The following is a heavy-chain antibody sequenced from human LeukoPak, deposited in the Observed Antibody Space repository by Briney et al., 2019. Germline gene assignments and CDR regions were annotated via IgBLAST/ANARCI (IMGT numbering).Heavy chain of an antibody. Sequence: PGGSLRLSCAASGFTFSSYSMNWARQAPGKGLEWVSSISSSSSYIYYADSVKGRFTISRDNAKTSLYLQMNSLRAEDTAVYYCAGARDYYGSGSYYNIDYWGQGTLVTVSS. CDR3: AGARDYYGSGSYYNIDY. CDR2: ISSSSSYI. J-gene: IGHJ4*02. CDR1: GFTFSSYS. V-gene: IGHV3-21*01. D-gene: IGHD3-10*01.